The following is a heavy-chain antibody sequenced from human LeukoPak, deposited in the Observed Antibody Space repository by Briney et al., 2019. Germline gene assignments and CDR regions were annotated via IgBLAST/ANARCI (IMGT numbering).Heavy chain of an antibody. D-gene: IGHD3-16*01. CDR2: INPKSGDT. J-gene: IGHJ4*02. V-gene: IGHV1-2*02. Sequence: ASVKVSCKASGYTFTDYYMHWVRQAPGQGLEWMGWINPKSGDTRYAQKFQGRVTMTRDTSITTAYMDLSSLRSDDTAVYYCAREWDDYAFWGQGTLVTVSS. CDR1: GYTFTDYY. CDR3: AREWDDYAF.